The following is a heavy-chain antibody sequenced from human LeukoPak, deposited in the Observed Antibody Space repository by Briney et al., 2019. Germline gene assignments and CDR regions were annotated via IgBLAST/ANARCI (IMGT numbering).Heavy chain of an antibody. V-gene: IGHV3-11*04. CDR2: HRSRGSTV. J-gene: IGHJ4*02. CDR1: GCTFSGYY. Sequence: GWAVRLSFLGCGCTFSGYYMSGIRQAGGKGLEWVASHRSRGSTVYYADSVKGRSTTSRDNTKNSLYLHMNSLRAEDTAVSSCARVPALDPYYFAYWGQGTLVTVSS. D-gene: IGHD5-18*01. CDR3: ARVPALDPYYFAY.